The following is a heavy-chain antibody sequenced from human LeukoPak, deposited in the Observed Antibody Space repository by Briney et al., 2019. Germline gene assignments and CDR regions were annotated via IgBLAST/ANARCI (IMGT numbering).Heavy chain of an antibody. CDR2: ISNDGSNK. CDR3: ARAGRRSCSWYY. V-gene: IGHV3-30-3*01. J-gene: IGHJ4*02. D-gene: IGHD6-13*01. CDR1: GFTFNDYT. Sequence: GGSLRLSCAASGFTFNDYTLHWVRQTPGKGLEWLAVISNDGSNKYYADSVKGRFTISRDNSKNTLYLQMDSLRGEDTAVYYCARAGRRSCSWYYWGQGTLVTVSS.